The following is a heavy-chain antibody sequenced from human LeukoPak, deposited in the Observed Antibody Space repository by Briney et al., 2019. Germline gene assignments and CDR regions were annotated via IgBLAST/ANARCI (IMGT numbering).Heavy chain of an antibody. D-gene: IGHD3-10*01. CDR3: AKDTTLKLLWFGELWSGMDV. J-gene: IGHJ6*02. V-gene: IGHV3-9*01. CDR2: ISWNSGSI. Sequence: PGRSLRLSCAASGFTFDDYAMPWVRQAPGKGLEWVSGISWNSGSIGYADSVKGRFTISRDNAKNSLYLQMNSLRAEDTALYYCAKDTTLKLLWFGELWSGMDVWGQGTTVTVSS. CDR1: GFTFDDYA.